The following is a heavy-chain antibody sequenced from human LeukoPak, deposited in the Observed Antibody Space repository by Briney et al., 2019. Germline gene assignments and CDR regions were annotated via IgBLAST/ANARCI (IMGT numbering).Heavy chain of an antibody. V-gene: IGHV3-74*01. Sequence: GGSLRLSCGACGFTDSGNYMSWVRQAPGKGPVWVSRINSDGSSTSYADSVKGRFTNSRDNAKHTLYLQMNSLRAEDTAVYYCARVRLTYYYDSSGYYYPDYWGQGTLVTVSS. D-gene: IGHD3-22*01. J-gene: IGHJ4*02. CDR2: INSDGSST. CDR1: GFTDSGNY. CDR3: ARVRLTYYYDSSGYYYPDY.